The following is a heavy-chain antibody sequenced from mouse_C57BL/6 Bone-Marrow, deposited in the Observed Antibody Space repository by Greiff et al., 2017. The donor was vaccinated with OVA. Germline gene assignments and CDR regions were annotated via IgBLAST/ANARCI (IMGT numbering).Heavy chain of an antibody. D-gene: IGHD2-12*01. V-gene: IGHV1-80*01. CDR3: ARRNYYSRYFDV. CDR2: IYPGDGDT. J-gene: IGHJ1*03. CDR1: GYAFSSYW. Sequence: QVQLKQSGAELVKPGASVKISCKASGYAFSSYWMNWVKQRPGKGLEWIGQIYPGDGDTNYNGKFKGKATLTADKSSSTAYMQLSSLTSEDSAVYFCARRNYYSRYFDVWGTGTTVTVSS.